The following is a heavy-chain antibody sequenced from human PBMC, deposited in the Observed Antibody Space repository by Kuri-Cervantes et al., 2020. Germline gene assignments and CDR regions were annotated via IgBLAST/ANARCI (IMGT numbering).Heavy chain of an antibody. J-gene: IGHJ4*02. V-gene: IGHV1-2*02. CDR3: ASERADGEYPDY. CDR1: GGTFSSYT. Sequence: ASVKVSCKASGGTFSSYTISWVRQAPGQGLEWMGWINPNSGGTNYAQKFQGRVTMTRDTSISTAYMELSRLRSDDTAVYYCASERADGEYPDYWGQGTLVTVSS. D-gene: IGHD4-17*01. CDR2: INPNSGGT.